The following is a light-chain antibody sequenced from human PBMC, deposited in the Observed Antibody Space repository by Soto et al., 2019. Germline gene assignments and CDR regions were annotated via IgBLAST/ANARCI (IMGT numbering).Light chain of an antibody. CDR3: CSYAGSSIWV. V-gene: IGLV2-23*01. CDR1: SSDVGSYNL. J-gene: IGLJ3*02. CDR2: EGG. Sequence: QSALTQPASVSGSPGQSITISCTGTSSDVGSYNLVSWYQQYPGKAPKLIIYEGGKRPSGVSNRFSGSKSGNTASLTISGLQAEDEADYYCCSYAGSSIWVFGGGTKLTVL.